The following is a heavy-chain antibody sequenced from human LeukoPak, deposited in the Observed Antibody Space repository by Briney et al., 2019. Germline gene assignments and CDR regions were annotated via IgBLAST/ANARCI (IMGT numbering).Heavy chain of an antibody. Sequence: ASVKVSCKASGYSFTGYFIHWMRQAPGQGLEWMGWINPNSGATNYAQKFLGRVTMTRDTSITTACMELSSLTSDDTAVYYCASDRRFGESNAFDIWGQGTMATVSS. CDR1: GYSFTGYF. D-gene: IGHD3-10*01. CDR3: ASDRRFGESNAFDI. V-gene: IGHV1-2*02. J-gene: IGHJ3*02. CDR2: INPNSGAT.